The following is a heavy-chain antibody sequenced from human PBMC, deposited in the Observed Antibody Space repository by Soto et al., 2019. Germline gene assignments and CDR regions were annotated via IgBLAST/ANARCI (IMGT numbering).Heavy chain of an antibody. V-gene: IGHV3-48*03. CDR2: IDGSGTTK. CDR3: ASGFGRFNY. Sequence: EVQLLESGGGLVQPGGSLRLSCGVSGFTFNDFEMNWVRQAPGKGLEWLAYIDGSGTTKKYADSVRGRFTISRDNPNNSLFLQLSSLSAADTAIYYCASGFGRFNYLGQGTLVSVSS. J-gene: IGHJ4*02. CDR1: GFTFNDFE. D-gene: IGHD3-10*01.